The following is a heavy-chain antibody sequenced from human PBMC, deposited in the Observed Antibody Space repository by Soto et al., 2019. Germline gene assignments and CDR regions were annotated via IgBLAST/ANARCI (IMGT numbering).Heavy chain of an antibody. V-gene: IGHV2-5*01. J-gene: IGHJ4*02. CDR2: IYWNDDK. CDR1: GFSLSTNGVG. CDR3: ARQGRYGDYDY. D-gene: IGHD4-17*01. Sequence: SGPTLVKPTQTLTLTCTFSGFSLSTNGVGVGWIRQPPGKALEWLALIYWNDDKRYNPSLKRRLTITKDTSKTQVVLTMTNMDPVDTGTYYCARQGRYGDYDYWGQATLVTVSS.